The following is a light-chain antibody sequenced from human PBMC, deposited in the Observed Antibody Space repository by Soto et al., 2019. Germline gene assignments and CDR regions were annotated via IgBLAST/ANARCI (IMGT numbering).Light chain of an antibody. Sequence: EIVLTQSPGTLSLSPGERATLSCRASQSVSSSYLAWYQQKPGQAPRLLIYGASIRATVIPDRFSGSGSGTDFTLTISSLEPEDFAVYYCQQYRTFGQGTKVEIK. CDR2: GAS. V-gene: IGKV3-20*01. CDR1: QSVSSSY. CDR3: QQYRT. J-gene: IGKJ1*01.